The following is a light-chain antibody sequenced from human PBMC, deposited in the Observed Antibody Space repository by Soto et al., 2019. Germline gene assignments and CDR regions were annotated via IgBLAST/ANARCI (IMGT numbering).Light chain of an antibody. CDR3: KHFYDVPVT. Sequence: DIVMNQSPDSLGGYLGVRATINCTSSQTVVRSNKNHLAWYQQKPGQPTKLLISWASTRESGVPDRFSGSGSGTDFSLTISGLQSEEVGVYYCKHFYDVPVTVGQGTRLEIK. CDR2: WAS. V-gene: IGKV4-1*01. CDR1: QTVVRSNKNH. J-gene: IGKJ5*01.